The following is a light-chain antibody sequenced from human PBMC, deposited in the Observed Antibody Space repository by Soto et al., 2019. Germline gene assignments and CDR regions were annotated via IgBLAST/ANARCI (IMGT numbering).Light chain of an antibody. V-gene: IGKV3-11*01. J-gene: IGKJ5*01. CDR3: QQRHMGPIT. Sequence: EVVLTTSPVTLSLSPGERSTLSCRASQSSRALLAWYQHRPGHAPSLLIYDACSRATGIPPRLSGSGSRTDFTLTISSLEPEYSAVYYCQQRHMGPITFGQGTR. CDR2: DAC. CDR1: QSSRAL.